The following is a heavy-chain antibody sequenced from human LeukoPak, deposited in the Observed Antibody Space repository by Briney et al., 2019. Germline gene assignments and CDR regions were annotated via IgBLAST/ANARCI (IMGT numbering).Heavy chain of an antibody. V-gene: IGHV1-3*01. CDR1: GYSFTNYA. J-gene: IGHJ6*02. CDR2: INGGNGNT. Sequence: ASVKVSCKASGYSFTNYAIHWVCQAPGQRLERMGWINGGNGNTKYSERFQGRVTITRDTSASTAYMELSSLRSEDTAVYYCARGYGSSWPYGMDVWGQGTTVTVSS. D-gene: IGHD6-13*01. CDR3: ARGYGSSWPYGMDV.